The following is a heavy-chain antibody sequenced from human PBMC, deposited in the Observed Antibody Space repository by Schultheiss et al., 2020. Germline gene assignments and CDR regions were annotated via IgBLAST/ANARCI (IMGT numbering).Heavy chain of an antibody. V-gene: IGHV1-69*02. J-gene: IGHJ4*02. D-gene: IGHD2-15*01. Sequence: SVKVSCKASGGTFSSYTISWVRQAPGQGLEWMGRIIPILGIANYAQEFQERVTITRDMSTSTAYMELSSLRAEDTAVYYCARAPNAGYCSGGSCYHPPFDYWGQGTLVTVSS. CDR3: ARAPNAGYCSGGSCYHPPFDY. CDR1: GGTFSSYT. CDR2: IIPILGIA.